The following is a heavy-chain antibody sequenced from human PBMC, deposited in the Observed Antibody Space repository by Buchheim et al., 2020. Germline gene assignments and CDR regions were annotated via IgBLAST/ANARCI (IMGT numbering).Heavy chain of an antibody. D-gene: IGHD3-3*01. J-gene: IGHJ4*02. Sequence: EVQLVETGGGLVQPGGSLRLSCAASGFSFNTYWMSWVRQAPGKGLEWVANIKEDGTGKNYVDSVKGRFTISRDNAKNPVYLQMNSLRAEDTAVYYCARELFWSGRDYWGQGTL. V-gene: IGHV3-7*01. CDR3: ARELFWSGRDY. CDR1: GFSFNTYW. CDR2: IKEDGTGK.